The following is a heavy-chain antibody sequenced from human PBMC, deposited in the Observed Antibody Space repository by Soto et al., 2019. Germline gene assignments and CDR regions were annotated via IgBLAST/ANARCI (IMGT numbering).Heavy chain of an antibody. CDR1: GYTLTKLS. D-gene: IGHD6-13*01. CDR3: ATPPGRQQLLLRALSFDF. J-gene: IGHJ4*02. CDR2: FDPEDGET. Sequence: GASVKVSCKVSGYTLTKLSMHWVRQAPGKGLEWMGGFDPEDGETIYAQKFQGRLAVTEDTSTDTAYMELNSLRYEDTAVYYCATPPGRQQLLLRALSFDFWGQGTLVTVSS. V-gene: IGHV1-24*01.